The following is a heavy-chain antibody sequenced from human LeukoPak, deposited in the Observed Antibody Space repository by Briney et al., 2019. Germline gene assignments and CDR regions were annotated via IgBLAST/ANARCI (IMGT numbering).Heavy chain of an antibody. CDR3: ARGHLLSLDY. V-gene: IGHV1-18*04. CDR2: VSGNNGHT. Sequence: ASVKVSCKASGYTFTNYGITWVRQAPGQGPEWMGWVSGNNGHTKYAQTLQGRVTMTTDTSTNTAYMELRSLRSDDTAVYYCARGHLLSLDYWGQGTLVTVSS. CDR1: GYTFTNYG. J-gene: IGHJ4*02.